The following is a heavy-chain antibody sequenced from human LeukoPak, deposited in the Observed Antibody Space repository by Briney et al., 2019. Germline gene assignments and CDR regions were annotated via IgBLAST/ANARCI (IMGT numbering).Heavy chain of an antibody. CDR1: GFTFSSYP. J-gene: IGHJ4*02. D-gene: IGHD3-10*01. CDR2: INSNGGNT. V-gene: IGHV3-64*01. CDR3: ASWGGMVRGVIFDY. Sequence: GGSLRLSCAASGFTFSSYPMHWVRQAPGKGLEYVSAINSNGGNTYYANSVKGRFTISRDNSKNTLNLQMGGLRAEDMGVYYCASWGGMVRGVIFDYWGQGTLVTVSS.